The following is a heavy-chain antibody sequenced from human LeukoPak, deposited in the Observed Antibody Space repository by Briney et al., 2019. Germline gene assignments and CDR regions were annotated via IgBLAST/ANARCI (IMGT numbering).Heavy chain of an antibody. CDR1: GGTFSSYA. V-gene: IGHV1-69*13. CDR3: ARDITGTTGLGVDAFDI. Sequence: SVKVSRKASGGTFSSYAISWVRQAPGQGLEWMGGIIPIFGTANYAQKFQGRVTITADESTSTAYMELSSLRSEDTAVYYCARDITGTTGLGVDAFDIWGQGTMVTVSS. D-gene: IGHD1-20*01. CDR2: IIPIFGTA. J-gene: IGHJ3*02.